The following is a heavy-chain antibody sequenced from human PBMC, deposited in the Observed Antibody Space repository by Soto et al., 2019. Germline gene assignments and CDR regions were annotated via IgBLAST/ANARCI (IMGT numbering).Heavy chain of an antibody. Sequence: SETLSLTCTVSGGSIISGDYYWILIRQPPGKGLEWIGFIYYSGSTYYNPSLKSRVTISVDTSKNQFSLKLSSVTAADTAVYYCARWWFGEFFDYWGQGTLVTVSS. J-gene: IGHJ4*02. CDR2: IYYSGST. CDR1: GGSIISGDYY. V-gene: IGHV4-30-4*01. D-gene: IGHD3-10*01. CDR3: ARWWFGEFFDY.